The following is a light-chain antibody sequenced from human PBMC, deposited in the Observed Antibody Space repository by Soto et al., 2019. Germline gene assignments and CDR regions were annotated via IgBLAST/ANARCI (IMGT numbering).Light chain of an antibody. V-gene: IGKV1-9*01. CDR3: QQLNNYPLT. CDR2: AAS. Sequence: IQLTQSPSSLSASVGDRVTITCRASQGISSYLAWYQQKAGKAPNLLLYAASTLQSGVPSRFSGSGSGTDFTLTISSLQPEDFATYYCQQLNNYPLTFGGGTRIEI. CDR1: QGISSY. J-gene: IGKJ4*01.